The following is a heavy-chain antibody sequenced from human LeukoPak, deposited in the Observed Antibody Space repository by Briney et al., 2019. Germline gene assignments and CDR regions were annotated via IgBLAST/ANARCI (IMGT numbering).Heavy chain of an antibody. J-gene: IGHJ4*02. V-gene: IGHV1-2*02. CDR1: GYTFTGYY. Sequence: GASVKASCKASGYTFTGYYMHWVRQAPGQGLEWMGWINPNSGGTNYAQKFQGRVTMTRDTSISTAYMELSRLRSDDTAVYYCARGRYCSGGSCYSFSDYDYWGQGTLVTVSS. CDR2: INPNSGGT. CDR3: ARGRYCSGGSCYSFSDYDY. D-gene: IGHD2-15*01.